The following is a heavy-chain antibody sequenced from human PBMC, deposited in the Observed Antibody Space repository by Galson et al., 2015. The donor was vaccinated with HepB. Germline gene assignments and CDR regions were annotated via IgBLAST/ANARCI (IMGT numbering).Heavy chain of an antibody. D-gene: IGHD3-22*01. CDR2: ISSSSSYI. CDR1: GFTFSSYS. V-gene: IGHV3-21*04. Sequence: SLRLSCAASGFTFSSYSMNWVRQAPGKGLEWVSSISSSSSYIYYADSVKGRFTISRDNAKNSLYLQMNSLRSEDTAVYYCARGAEYYYDSSGSPTGYWGQGTLVTVSS. J-gene: IGHJ4*02. CDR3: ARGAEYYYDSSGSPTGY.